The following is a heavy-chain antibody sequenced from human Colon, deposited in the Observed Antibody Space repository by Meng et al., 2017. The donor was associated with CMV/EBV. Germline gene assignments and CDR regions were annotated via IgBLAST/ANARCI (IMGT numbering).Heavy chain of an antibody. CDR1: GFSVTTYA. CDR3: ATLKWLNYFFEY. V-gene: IGHV3-23*01. D-gene: IGHD5-24*01. CDR2: ISRDGDDT. J-gene: IGHJ4*02. Sequence: CVASGFSVTTYAMSWVRQDPGRGLEWVSSISRDGDDTYYAESMKGRFIVSRDNSKNTLYLQVNGLRAEDTAVYYCATLKWLNYFFEYWGQGTLVTVSS.